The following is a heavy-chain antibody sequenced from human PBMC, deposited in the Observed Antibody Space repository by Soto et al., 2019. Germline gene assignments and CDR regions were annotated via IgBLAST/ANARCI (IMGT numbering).Heavy chain of an antibody. V-gene: IGHV3-33*01. CDR2: ILYDGSNK. CDR1: GFTFSSYG. CDR3: ARDFRWELLGLFDY. D-gene: IGHD1-26*01. Sequence: QVQLVESGGGVVQPGRSLRLSCAASGFTFSSYGMHWVRQAPGKGLEWVAVILYDGSNKYYADSVKGRFTISRDNSKNTLYLQMNSLRAEDTAVYYCARDFRWELLGLFDYWGQGTLVTVSS. J-gene: IGHJ4*02.